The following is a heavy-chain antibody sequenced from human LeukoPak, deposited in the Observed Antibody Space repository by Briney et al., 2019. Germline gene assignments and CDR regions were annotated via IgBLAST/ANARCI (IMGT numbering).Heavy chain of an antibody. CDR3: ARTTGAFDI. J-gene: IGHJ3*02. D-gene: IGHD1-14*01. Sequence: PSETLSLTCAVSGGSICSGGYSWSWIRQPPGKGLEWIGYIYHSGSTYYNPSLKSRVTISVDRSKNQFSLKLSSVTAADTAVYYCARTTGAFDIWGQGTMVTASS. V-gene: IGHV4-30-2*01. CDR2: IYHSGST. CDR1: GGSICSGGYS.